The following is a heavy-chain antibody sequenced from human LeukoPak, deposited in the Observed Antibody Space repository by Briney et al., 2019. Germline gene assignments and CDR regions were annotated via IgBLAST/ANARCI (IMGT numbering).Heavy chain of an antibody. CDR2: IYYSGST. V-gene: IGHV4-31*03. CDR3: ARDWGLRYFDGGSWFDP. J-gene: IGHJ5*02. CDR1: GGSISSGGYY. Sequence: PSETLSLTCTVSGGSISSGGYYWSWIRQHPGKGLEWIGYIYYSGSTYYNPSLKSRVTISVDTSKNQFSLKLSSVTAADTAVYYCARDWGLRYFDGGSWFDPWGQGTLVTVSS. D-gene: IGHD3-9*01.